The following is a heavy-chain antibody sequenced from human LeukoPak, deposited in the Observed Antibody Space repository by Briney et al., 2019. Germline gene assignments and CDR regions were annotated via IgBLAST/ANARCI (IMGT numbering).Heavy chain of an antibody. J-gene: IGHJ4*02. V-gene: IGHV1-18*01. D-gene: IGHD3-22*01. CDR2: ISAYNGNT. CDR1: GYTFTSYG. CDR3: AREDSSGYYYGYGDY. Sequence: ASVKVSCKASGYTFTSYGISWVRQAPGQGLEWMGWISAYNGNTNYAQKLQGRVTMTTDTSTSTAYMELRSLRSDDTAVYYCAREDSSGYYYGYGDYWGQGTLVTVSS.